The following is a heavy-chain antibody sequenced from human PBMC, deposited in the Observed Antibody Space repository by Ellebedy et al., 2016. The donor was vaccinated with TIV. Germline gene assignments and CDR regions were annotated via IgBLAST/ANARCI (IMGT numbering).Heavy chain of an antibody. V-gene: IGHV3-21*01. D-gene: IGHD1-26*01. CDR3: AKRPHPIRLVGATVSTN. CDR2: ISSSSSYI. CDR1: GFTFSSYS. J-gene: IGHJ4*02. Sequence: GESLKISXAASGFTFSSYSMNWVRQAPGKGLEWVSSISSSSSYIYYADSVKGRFTISRDNAKNSLYLQMNSLRAEDTAVYYCAKRPHPIRLVGATVSTNWGQGTLVTVSS.